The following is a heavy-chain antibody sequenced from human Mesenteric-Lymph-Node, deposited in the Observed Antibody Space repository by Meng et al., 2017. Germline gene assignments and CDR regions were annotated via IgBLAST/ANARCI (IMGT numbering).Heavy chain of an antibody. CDR2: IDDSGST. D-gene: IGHD1-26*01. CDR3: ARGKQDAWELLAY. CDR1: VVSIGSIIR. J-gene: IGHJ4*02. V-gene: IGHV4-4*02. Sequence: VPLQESGPGLGNAAGTLLLTGGVSVVSIGSIIRLTWVPQPPGKGLEWIGDIDDSGSTNYNPYLNSRISISLDKSKNHFSLKGHCATAADTAVYYCARGKQDAWELLAYWGQGALVTVSS.